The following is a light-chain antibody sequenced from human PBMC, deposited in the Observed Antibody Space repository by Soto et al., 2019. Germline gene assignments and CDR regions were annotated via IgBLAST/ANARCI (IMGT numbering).Light chain of an antibody. CDR1: NSNIGTNT. Sequence: QSVLTQPPSASGTPGQGVTISCSGSNSNIGTNTVNWYQQLPGTAPKALIHTNNQRLSGVPDRFSGSKSGTSASLAISGLQSEDEAHYYCAAWDDSLNALVFGGGTKLTVL. J-gene: IGLJ2*01. CDR3: AAWDDSLNALV. V-gene: IGLV1-44*01. CDR2: TNN.